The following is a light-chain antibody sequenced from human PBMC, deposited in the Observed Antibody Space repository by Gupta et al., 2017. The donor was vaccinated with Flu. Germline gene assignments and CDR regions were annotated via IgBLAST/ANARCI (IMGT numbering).Light chain of an antibody. Sequence: PGPLSFSPGERATLSCRASQNITSSYLDWYQQKPGQAPRLFIYGDSNGATGVPCRFSGRGSGTDFTLIISGLEHEDFAVYYWQQDGSPPTFGGGTKVEI. CDR1: QNITSSY. CDR3: QQDGSPPT. CDR2: GDS. V-gene: IGKV3-20*01. J-gene: IGKJ4*01.